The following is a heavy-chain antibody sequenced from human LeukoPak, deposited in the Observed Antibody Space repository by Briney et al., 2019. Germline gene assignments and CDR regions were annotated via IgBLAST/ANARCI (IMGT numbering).Heavy chain of an antibody. CDR3: ARGLSSSSWCFDY. Sequence: GASVKVSCKASGGTFSSYAISWVRQAPGQGLEWMGGIIPIFGTANYAQKFQGRVTITADKSTSTAYMELSSLRSEDTAVYYCARGLSSSSWCFDYWGQGTLVTVSS. CDR1: GGTFSSYA. V-gene: IGHV1-69*06. J-gene: IGHJ4*02. CDR2: IIPIFGTA. D-gene: IGHD6-13*01.